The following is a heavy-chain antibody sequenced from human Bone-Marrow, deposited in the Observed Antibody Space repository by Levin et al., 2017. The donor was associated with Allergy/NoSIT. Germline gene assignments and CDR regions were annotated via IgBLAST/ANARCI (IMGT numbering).Heavy chain of an antibody. CDR1: GFTFSSYA. D-gene: IGHD2-2*01. V-gene: IGHV3-23*01. J-gene: IGHJ3*02. Sequence: PGGSLRLSCAASGFTFSSYAMSWVRQAPGKGLEWVSAISGSGGSTYYADSVKGRFTISRDNSKNTLYLQMNSLRAEDTAVYYCAKDFSHCSSTSCYPPGAFDIWGQGTMVTVSS. CDR3: AKDFSHCSSTSCYPPGAFDI. CDR2: ISGSGGST.